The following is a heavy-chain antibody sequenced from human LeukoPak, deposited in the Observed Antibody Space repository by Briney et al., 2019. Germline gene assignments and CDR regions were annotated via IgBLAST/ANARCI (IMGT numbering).Heavy chain of an antibody. V-gene: IGHV3-7*01. CDR3: ATYSSLNRREFQY. D-gene: IGHD3-22*01. Sequence: GGSLRLSCEGSGFTFSNYWMGWVRRAPGKGLQWVANIKTDGSEKYYVDSVKGRFTISRDNAKNSLYLQMNSLRAEDTAVYYCATYSSLNRREFQYWGQGTLLTVSS. CDR1: GFTFSNYW. J-gene: IGHJ1*01. CDR2: IKTDGSEK.